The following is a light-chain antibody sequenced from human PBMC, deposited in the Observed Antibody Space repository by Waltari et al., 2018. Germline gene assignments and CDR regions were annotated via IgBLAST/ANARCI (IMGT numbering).Light chain of an antibody. CDR2: WAS. J-gene: IGKJ2*01. Sequence: DIVMTQSPDSLAVSLGERATINCKSSQSVLYSSNNLNYVSWYQQKPGQPPNLLIDWASTRESGVPDRFSGSGSGTDFTLTISSLQAEDVAVYYCQQFYSTPYTFGQGTKLEIK. CDR3: QQFYSTPYT. V-gene: IGKV4-1*01. CDR1: QSVLYSSNNLNY.